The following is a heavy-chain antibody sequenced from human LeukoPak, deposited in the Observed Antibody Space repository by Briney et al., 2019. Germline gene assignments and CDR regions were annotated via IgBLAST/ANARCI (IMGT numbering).Heavy chain of an antibody. CDR1: GFKFDDYA. J-gene: IGHJ5*02. V-gene: IGHV3-9*01. D-gene: IGHD1-7*01. Sequence: PGGSLRLSCAASGFKFDDYAMHWVRQAPGKGLEWVSSITWNSNHEDYADSVKGRFTISRDNAKNSLYLQMNGLKSEDTAFYYCTMDRGSGTTFLRINWFDPWGQGTLVTVSS. CDR2: ITWNSNHE. CDR3: TMDRGSGTTFLRINWFDP.